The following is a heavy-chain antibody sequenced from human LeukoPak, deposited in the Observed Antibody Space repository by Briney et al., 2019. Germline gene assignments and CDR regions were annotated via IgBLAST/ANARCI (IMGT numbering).Heavy chain of an antibody. CDR2: IKQDGSEK. D-gene: IGHD4-17*01. CDR3: ARDPTTGPFDY. V-gene: IGHV3-7*03. J-gene: IGHJ4*02. CDR1: GFTFSSYW. Sequence: PGGSLRLSCAASGFTFSSYWMSWVRQAPGKGLEWVANIKQDGSEKYYVDSVKGRFTISRDNAKNSLYLQVNSLRAEDTAVYYCARDPTTGPFDYWGQGTLVTVSS.